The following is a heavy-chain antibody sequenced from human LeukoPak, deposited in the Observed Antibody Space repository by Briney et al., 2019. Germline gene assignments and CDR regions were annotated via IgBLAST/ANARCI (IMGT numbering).Heavy chain of an antibody. D-gene: IGHD2-2*01. J-gene: IGHJ6*02. CDR1: GGSISSSSYY. Sequence: KPSETLSLTCTVSGGSISSSSYYWGWIRQPPGKGLEWIGSIYYSGSTYYNPSLKSRVTISVDTSKNQFSLKLSSVTAADTAVYYCARDLAYCSSTSCYSLVGYGMDVWGQGTTVTVSS. CDR2: IYYSGST. V-gene: IGHV4-39*01. CDR3: ARDLAYCSSTSCYSLVGYGMDV.